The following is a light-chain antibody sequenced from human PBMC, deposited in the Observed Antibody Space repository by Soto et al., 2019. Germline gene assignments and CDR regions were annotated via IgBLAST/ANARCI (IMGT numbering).Light chain of an antibody. J-gene: IGLJ1*01. CDR3: YTYTGISTSLFV. CDR1: SRDIGTSNL. CDR2: EVT. V-gene: IGLV2-23*02. Sequence: QSVLTQPASVSGSPGQSITISCTGTSRDIGTSNLVSWHQQYPGKAPKLIIFEVTRRPSGISNRFSGSKSGNTASLTISGLQPEDEADYYCYTYTGISTSLFVFGTGTKVTVL.